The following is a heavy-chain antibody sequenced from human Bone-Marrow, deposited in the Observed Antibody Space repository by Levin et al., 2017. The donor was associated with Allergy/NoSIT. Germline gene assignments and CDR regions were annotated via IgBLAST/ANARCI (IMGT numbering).Heavy chain of an antibody. CDR2: ISGSGDST. CDR3: GKEQINFIRGIITDYDYDRSGPEYGGTY. D-gene: IGHD3-22*01. CDR1: GFTLRNYA. V-gene: IGHV3-23*01. Sequence: HPGGSLRLSCAASGFTLRNYAMSWVRQAPGKGLEWVSGISGSGDSTYYADSVRGRFTISRDNSKNTLYLQMNSLRVEDTAVYYCGKEQINFIRGIITDYDYDRSGPEYGGTYWGQGTLVTVSS. J-gene: IGHJ4*02.